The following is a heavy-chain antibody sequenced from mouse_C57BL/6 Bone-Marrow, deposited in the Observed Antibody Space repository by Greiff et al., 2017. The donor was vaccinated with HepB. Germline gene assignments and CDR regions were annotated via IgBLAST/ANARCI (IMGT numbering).Heavy chain of an antibody. CDR2: TFYSGIT. Sequence: EVQLQQSGPSLVRPSQTLSLTCTVTGFSINSDCYWIWIRQFPGNNLEYIGYTFYSGITYYNPSLESRTYITRDTSKNQFSLKLSSVTTEDTATYYCARGVYYYGSSPQDYAMDYWGQGTSVTVSS. D-gene: IGHD1-1*01. J-gene: IGHJ4*01. CDR3: ARGVYYYGSSPQDYAMDY. CDR1: GFSINSDCY. V-gene: IGHV3-3*01.